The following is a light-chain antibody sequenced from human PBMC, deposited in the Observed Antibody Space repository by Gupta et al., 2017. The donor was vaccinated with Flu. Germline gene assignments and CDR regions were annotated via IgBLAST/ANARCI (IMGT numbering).Light chain of an antibody. J-gene: IGLJ2*01. CDR2: RNN. CDR3: AAWDDSLSGYVV. Sequence: QSVLTQPPSASGTPGQWVAIPCSGTSSNIGSNYVYWYQQLPGTAPKLLISRNNQRPSGVPDRFSGSKSGTSASLAISGLRSEDEADYYCAAWDDSLSGYVVFGGGTKLTVL. CDR1: SSNIGSNY. V-gene: IGLV1-47*01.